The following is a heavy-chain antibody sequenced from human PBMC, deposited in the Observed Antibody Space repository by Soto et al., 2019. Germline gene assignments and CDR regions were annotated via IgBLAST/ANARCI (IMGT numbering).Heavy chain of an antibody. CDR2: ISYDGTKT. CDR3: AKDRGPRRQCLIVPFDY. CDR1: GFTFSIYA. V-gene: IGHV3-30*18. D-gene: IGHD3-10*01. Sequence: QVQLVETGGGVVQPGRSLRVSCAASGFTFSIYAMHWVRQAPGTGLEWVAVISYDGTKTYYADSVKGRFTISRDNSKNTVYLKMNCLRDEDTAVYYCAKDRGPRRQCLIVPFDYWGQGTLVTVSP. J-gene: IGHJ4*02.